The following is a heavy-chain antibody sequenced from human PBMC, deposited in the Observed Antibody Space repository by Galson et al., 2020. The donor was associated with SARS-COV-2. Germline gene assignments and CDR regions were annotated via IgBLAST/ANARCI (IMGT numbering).Heavy chain of an antibody. Sequence: TGGSLRLSCAASGFTFDDYAMHWVRQAPGKGLEWVSLISGDGGSTYYADSVKGRFTISRDNSKNSLYLQMNSLRTEDTALYYCAKDIGKAIFGVVSDAFDIWGQGTMVTVSS. V-gene: IGHV3-43*02. D-gene: IGHD3-3*01. CDR2: ISGDGGST. J-gene: IGHJ3*02. CDR3: AKDIGKAIFGVVSDAFDI. CDR1: GFTFDDYA.